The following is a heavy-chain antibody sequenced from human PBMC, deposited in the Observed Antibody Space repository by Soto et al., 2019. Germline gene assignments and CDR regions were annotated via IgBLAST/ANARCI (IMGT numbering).Heavy chain of an antibody. J-gene: IGHJ4*02. CDR1: GYTFTSYG. CDR2: ISAHNGNT. CDR3: ARGRYGDY. D-gene: IGHD1-1*01. Sequence: QVHLVQSGAEVKKPGASVKVSCKASGYTFTSYGITWVRQAPGQGIEWMGWISAHNGNTDYAQKLQGRVIVTRDTSTSTAYMELRSLISDDTAVYYCARGRYGDYWGQGALVTVSS. V-gene: IGHV1-18*01.